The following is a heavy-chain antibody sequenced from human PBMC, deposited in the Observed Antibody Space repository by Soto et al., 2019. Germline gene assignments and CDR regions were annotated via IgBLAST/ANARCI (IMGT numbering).Heavy chain of an antibody. CDR2: INPYNANT. CDR3: ARDSTSPNCLSTSCPRGGWFDP. J-gene: IGHJ5*02. D-gene: IGHD2-2*01. CDR1: GYTFTNYG. Sequence: QVQLVQSGAEVKKPGASVKVSCKASGYTFTNYGISWVRQAPGHELEWMGWINPYNANTQYAQKPQGRVTMTTDTSTSTAYMELTSLRSDDTAVYYCARDSTSPNCLSTSCPRGGWFDPWGQGTLLTVSS. V-gene: IGHV1-18*04.